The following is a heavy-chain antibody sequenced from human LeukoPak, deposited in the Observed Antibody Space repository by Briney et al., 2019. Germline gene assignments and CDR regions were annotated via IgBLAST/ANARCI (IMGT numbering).Heavy chain of an antibody. J-gene: IGHJ4*02. V-gene: IGHV3-43*01. D-gene: IGHD3-10*01. CDR3: AKAPFYHGSGSSSPPDY. CDR1: GFTFDDHT. Sequence: PGGSLRLSCAASGFTFDDHTMHWVRQAPGKGLEWVSLINGKGDSTYYADSVKGRFTISRDNNRDSLYLQMNSLRTEDSALYYCAKAPFYHGSGSSSPPDYWGQGTLVTVSS. CDR2: INGKGDST.